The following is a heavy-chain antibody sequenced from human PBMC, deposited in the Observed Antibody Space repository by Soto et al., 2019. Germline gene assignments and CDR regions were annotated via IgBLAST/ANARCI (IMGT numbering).Heavy chain of an antibody. J-gene: IGHJ6*02. Sequence: QVQLVQSGAEVKKPGSSVKVSCKASGGTFSSYAISWVRQAPGQGLEWMGGIIPIFGTANYAQKFQGRVTSTADASTSAAYMELSSLRSEATAVYYCATDLADVGRGSYYYSYYGMDVWGQGATVTVSS. V-gene: IGHV1-69*12. D-gene: IGHD3-10*01. CDR1: GGTFSSYA. CDR3: ATDLADVGRGSYYYSYYGMDV. CDR2: IIPIFGTA.